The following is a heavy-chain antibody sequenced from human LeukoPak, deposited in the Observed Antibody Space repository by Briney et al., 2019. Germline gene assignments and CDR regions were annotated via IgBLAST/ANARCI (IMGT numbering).Heavy chain of an antibody. CDR3: ARTWLLSYYMHV. V-gene: IGHV3-23*01. D-gene: IGHD3-22*01. CDR1: GYTFSSTA. J-gene: IGHJ6*04. Sequence: WASLKLSCAASGYTFSSTAMSWVRQAPGKGLEWVSSNADSVKGRFTISRDNSKNTLYLQMSILRAEDTAVYYCARTWLLSYYMHVWGKGPTVSVPS.